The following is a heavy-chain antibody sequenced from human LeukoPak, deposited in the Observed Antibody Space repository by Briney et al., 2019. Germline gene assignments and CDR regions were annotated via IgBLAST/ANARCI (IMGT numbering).Heavy chain of an antibody. V-gene: IGHV5-51*01. J-gene: IGHJ4*02. Sequence: GESLKISCKGTGYSLKCYWIGWARQTPGEGLEWMGIIYPGKSDNRYSPSFQGQVTISADKSISTAYLQWNSLKGWDTAIYYCAIQDIPGTGYYTSPLDCWGQGTLVTVSS. CDR2: IYPGKSDN. CDR3: AIQDIPGTGYYTSPLDC. D-gene: IGHD3/OR15-3a*01. CDR1: GYSLKCYW.